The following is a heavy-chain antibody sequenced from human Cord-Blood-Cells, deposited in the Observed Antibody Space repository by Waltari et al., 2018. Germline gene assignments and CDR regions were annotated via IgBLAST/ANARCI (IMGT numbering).Heavy chain of an antibody. CDR3: ARFSGVTIFGVVIMSDAFDI. Sequence: WGAGLLKPSETLSLTCAVYGGSFSGYYWSWIRQPPGKGLEWIGEINHSGSTNYNPSLKSRVTISVDTSKNQFSLKLSSVTAADTAVYYCARFSGVTIFGVVIMSDAFDIWGQGTMVTVSS. J-gene: IGHJ3*02. D-gene: IGHD3-3*01. CDR2: INHSGST. CDR1: GGSFSGYY. V-gene: IGHV4-34*01.